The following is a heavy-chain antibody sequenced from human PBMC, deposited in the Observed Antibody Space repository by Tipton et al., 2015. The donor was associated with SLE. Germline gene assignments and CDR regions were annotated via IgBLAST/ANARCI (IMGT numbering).Heavy chain of an antibody. V-gene: IGHV4-61*02. Sequence: TLSLTCSVSGAFLSIGSYYWSWIRQPAGKGLEWIGRISKSGRTDYSPSLKSRLTFSIDMSKNQFSLKLSSVTAADTAMYYCAREEVIGDFWSGYLDRWGQGALVTVSS. J-gene: IGHJ5*02. CDR3: AREEVIGDFWSGYLDR. CDR2: ISKSGRT. D-gene: IGHD3-3*01. CDR1: GAFLSIGSYY.